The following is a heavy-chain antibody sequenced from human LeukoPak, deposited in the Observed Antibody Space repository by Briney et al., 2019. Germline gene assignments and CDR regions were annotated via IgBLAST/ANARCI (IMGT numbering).Heavy chain of an antibody. CDR2: ISAYNGNT. CDR3: ARDPPSFGSFKSFQTSPDY. J-gene: IGHJ4*02. CDR1: GYTFTSYG. D-gene: IGHD2-2*01. V-gene: IGHV1-18*01. Sequence: ASVKVSCKASGYTFTSYGISWVRQAPGQGLEWMGWISAYNGNTNYAQKLQGRVTMTTDTSTSTAYMELRSLRSDDTAVYYCARDPPSFGSFKSFQTSPDYWGQGTLVTVSS.